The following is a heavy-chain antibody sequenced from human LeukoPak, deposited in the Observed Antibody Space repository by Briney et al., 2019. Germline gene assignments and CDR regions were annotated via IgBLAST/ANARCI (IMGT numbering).Heavy chain of an antibody. Sequence: PGGSLRLSCAASGFTFSHYLMHWVRQAPGKGLVWVSRINSDESNTNSYADSVKGRFIISIDNAKNTLYLQMNSLRAEDTAVYFCGRGGNGIDIWGQGTTVIVSS. V-gene: IGHV3-74*01. CDR3: GRGGNGIDI. J-gene: IGHJ3*02. D-gene: IGHD2-8*01. CDR2: INSDESNT. CDR1: GFTFSHYL.